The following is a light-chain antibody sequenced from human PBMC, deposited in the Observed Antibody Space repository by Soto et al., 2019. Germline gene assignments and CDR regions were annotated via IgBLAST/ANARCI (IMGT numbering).Light chain of an antibody. J-gene: IGKJ5*01. CDR1: ESIARH. CDR2: AAS. V-gene: IGKV1-39*01. Sequence: DIQLTQSPSSLSASVGDRVTITCRASESIARHLNWYQQKPGKAPKLLIYAASSLQNGVPSRFRGGGSGTEFTLTNSNLQPEDFATYYCQQSFSTLAITFGQGTRLEIK. CDR3: QQSFSTLAIT.